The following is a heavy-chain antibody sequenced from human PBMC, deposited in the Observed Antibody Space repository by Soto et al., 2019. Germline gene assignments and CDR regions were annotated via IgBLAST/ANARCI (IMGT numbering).Heavy chain of an antibody. CDR2: VYYTGST. J-gene: IGHJ4*01. V-gene: IGHV4-59*01. CDR1: GGSISGSH. D-gene: IGHD6-19*01. Sequence: SETLSLTCSVSGGSISGSHWSGIRQSPGKGLEWLGYVYYTGSTNYSPSLRSRVSISVDTSKNEFSLRLRSVTAADTAVYFCARSVAVPGAHIDYWGHGTQVTSSS. CDR3: ARSVAVPGAHIDY.